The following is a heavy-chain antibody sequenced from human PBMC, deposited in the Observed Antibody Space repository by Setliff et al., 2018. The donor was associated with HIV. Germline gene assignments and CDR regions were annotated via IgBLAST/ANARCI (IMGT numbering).Heavy chain of an antibody. V-gene: IGHV1-2*06. D-gene: IGHD1-26*01. CDR3: ATWGGSPDGYFYYYMDV. Sequence: PSVQVSCKASGYTFTGYYIHWVRRAPGQGLEWMGRINPSSGGTNYAPKFQGRVTMTRDKSISTAYMELSRLRSDDTAVYYCATWGGSPDGYFYYYMDVWGKGTTVTVSS. CDR2: INPSSGGT. J-gene: IGHJ6*03. CDR1: GYTFTGYY.